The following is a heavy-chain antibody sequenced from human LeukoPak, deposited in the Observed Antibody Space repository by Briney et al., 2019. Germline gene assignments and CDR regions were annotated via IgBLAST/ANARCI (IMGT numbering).Heavy chain of an antibody. Sequence: GGSLRLSCAASGFTFTSYVMTWVRQAPGKGLEWVSGISASGGRTFYAASVKGRFTISRDNSKATLFLQMNSLRAEDTAIYYCAKARSSAWYDLEYWGQGTLVTVSS. CDR1: GFTFTSYV. V-gene: IGHV3-23*01. CDR3: AKARSSAWYDLEY. D-gene: IGHD6-13*01. CDR2: ISASGGRT. J-gene: IGHJ4*02.